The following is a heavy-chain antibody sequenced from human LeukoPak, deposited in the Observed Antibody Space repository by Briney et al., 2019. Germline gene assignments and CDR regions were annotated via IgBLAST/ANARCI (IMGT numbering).Heavy chain of an antibody. J-gene: IGHJ4*02. CDR3: ATGDGSGSYYTSDFDY. CDR2: FDPEDGET. V-gene: IGHV1-24*01. D-gene: IGHD3-10*01. Sequence: ASVKVSCKASGYTFTSYGISWVRQAPGKGLEWMGGFDPEDGETIYAQKFQGRVTMTEDTSTDTAYMELSSLRSEDTAVYYCATGDGSGSYYTSDFDYWGQGTLVTVSS. CDR1: GYTFTSYG.